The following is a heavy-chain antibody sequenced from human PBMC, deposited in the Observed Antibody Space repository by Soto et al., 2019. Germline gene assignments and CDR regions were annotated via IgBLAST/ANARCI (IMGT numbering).Heavy chain of an antibody. CDR2: IYYSGST. Sequence: SETLSLTCTVSGGSISSNYWSWIRQPPGKGLEWIGYIYYSGSTNYNPSLKSRVTTSVDTSKNQFSLKLSSVTAADTAVYYCARITGGSALDYWGQETLVTVSS. CDR1: GGSISSNY. J-gene: IGHJ4*02. D-gene: IGHD6-25*01. CDR3: ARITGGSALDY. V-gene: IGHV4-59*01.